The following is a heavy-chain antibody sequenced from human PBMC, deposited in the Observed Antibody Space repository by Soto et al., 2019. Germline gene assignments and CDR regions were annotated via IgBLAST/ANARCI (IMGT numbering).Heavy chain of an antibody. D-gene: IGHD3-3*01. J-gene: IGHJ5*02. Sequence: ETLSLTCAVSGGSISSSNWWSWVRQPPGKGLEWIGEIYYSGSTYYNPSLKSRVTISLDTSKNQFSLKLSSVTAADTAVYFCAILFYSITIFGVVIAGRFDPWGQGTLVTVSS. CDR3: AILFYSITIFGVVIAGRFDP. CDR1: GGSISSSNW. CDR2: IYYSGST. V-gene: IGHV4-4*01.